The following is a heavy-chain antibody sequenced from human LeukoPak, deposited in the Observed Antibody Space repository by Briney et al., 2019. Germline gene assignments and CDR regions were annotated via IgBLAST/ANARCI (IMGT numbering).Heavy chain of an antibody. CDR2: ISAYNGNT. V-gene: IGHV1-18*01. J-gene: IGHJ6*03. Sequence: GASVTVSCKASGYTFTSYGISWVRQAPGQGLEWMGWISAYNGNTNYAQKLQGRVTITTDTSTSTAYMELRSLRSDDTAVYYCAREYCSSTSCTLGYYYMDVWGKGTTVTVSS. CDR1: GYTFTSYG. D-gene: IGHD2-2*01. CDR3: AREYCSSTSCTLGYYYMDV.